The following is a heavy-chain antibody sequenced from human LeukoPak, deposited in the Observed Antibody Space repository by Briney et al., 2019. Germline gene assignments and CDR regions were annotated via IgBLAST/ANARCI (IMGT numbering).Heavy chain of an antibody. J-gene: IGHJ4*02. CDR1: GFTFSNAW. CDR2: L. D-gene: IGHD2-15*01. V-gene: IGHV3-20*01. CDR3: GRVFHCSSDQ. Sequence: GGSLRLSCAASGFTFSNAWMSWVRQAPGKGLEWVSILRYADSLKGRFTISRDNAKKSLFLQMHSLRAEDTALYNCGRVFHCSSDQWGQGTLVTVSS.